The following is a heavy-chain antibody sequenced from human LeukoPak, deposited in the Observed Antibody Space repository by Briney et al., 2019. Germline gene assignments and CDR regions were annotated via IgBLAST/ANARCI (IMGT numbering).Heavy chain of an antibody. Sequence: GGSLRLSCVASGFTFSNYWMSWVRQAPGKGLEWVANVKQEGFEKYYVDSVKGRFTISRDNAKNTLYLRMNSLRAEDTAVYYCASFAGYWGQGTLVTVSS. D-gene: IGHD2-21*01. J-gene: IGHJ4*02. V-gene: IGHV3-7*02. CDR1: GFTFSNYW. CDR2: VKQEGFEK. CDR3: ASFAGY.